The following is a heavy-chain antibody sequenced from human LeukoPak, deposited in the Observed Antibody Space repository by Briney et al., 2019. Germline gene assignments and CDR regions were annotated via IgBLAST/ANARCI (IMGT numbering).Heavy chain of an antibody. CDR1: GYTFTGYY. CDR3: AREYSSGWNNYYYGMDV. CDR2: INPNSGGT. Sequence: ASAKVSCKASGYTFTGYYMHWVRQAPGQGLEWMGWINPNSGGTNYAQKFQGRVTMTRDTSISTAYMELSRLRSDDTAVYYCAREYSSGWNNYYYGMDVWGQGTTVTVSS. D-gene: IGHD6-19*01. J-gene: IGHJ6*02. V-gene: IGHV1-2*02.